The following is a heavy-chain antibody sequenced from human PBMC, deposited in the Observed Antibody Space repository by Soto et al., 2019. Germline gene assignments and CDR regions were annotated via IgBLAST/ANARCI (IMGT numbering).Heavy chain of an antibody. V-gene: IGHV3-7*03. J-gene: IGHJ3*02. CDR2: IKQDGSEK. CDR3: ARVGQGDQGAFDI. D-gene: IGHD3-16*01. Sequence: GESLKISCAASGFTFSSYWMSWVRQAPGKGLEWVANIKQDGSEKYYVDSVKGRFTISRDNAKNSLYLQMNSLRAEDTAVYYCARVGQGDQGAFDIWGQGTMVTVSS. CDR1: GFTFSSYW.